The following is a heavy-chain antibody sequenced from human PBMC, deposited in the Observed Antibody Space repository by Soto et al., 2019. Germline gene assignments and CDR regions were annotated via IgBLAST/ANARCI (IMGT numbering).Heavy chain of an antibody. Sequence: GGSLRLSCAASGFTFSSYSMNWVRQAPGKGLEWVSSISSSSSYIYYADSVKGRFTISRDNAKNSLYLQMNGLRAEDTAVYYCAREGQWLGDYWGQGTLVTVSS. CDR1: GFTFSSYS. D-gene: IGHD6-19*01. CDR2: ISSSSSYI. CDR3: AREGQWLGDY. V-gene: IGHV3-21*01. J-gene: IGHJ4*02.